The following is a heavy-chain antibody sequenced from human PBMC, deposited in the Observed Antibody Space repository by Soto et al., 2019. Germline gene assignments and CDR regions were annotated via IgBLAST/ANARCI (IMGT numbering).Heavy chain of an antibody. J-gene: IGHJ6*02. CDR1: GYTFTGYY. Sequence: GASVKVSCKASGYTFTGYYVHWVRQAPGQGLEWTGWINPNSGDTYLAQRFQGRFTMNRDTSIGTAYMELRGLTSDDTAEYYCAKGGAIVAAGTRVYLYNAMDVWGQGTTVTVSS. CDR3: AKGGAIVAAGTRVYLYNAMDV. CDR2: INPNSGDT. V-gene: IGHV1-2*02. D-gene: IGHD1-26*01.